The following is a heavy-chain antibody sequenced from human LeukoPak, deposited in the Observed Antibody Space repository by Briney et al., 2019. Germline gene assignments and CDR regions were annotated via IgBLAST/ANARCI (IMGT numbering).Heavy chain of an antibody. V-gene: IGHV4-61*02. CDR2: IYTSGST. J-gene: IGHJ6*03. CDR3: AGNGKYYYGSDPTYYYMDV. D-gene: IGHD3-10*01. Sequence: PSETLSLTCTVSSGSISSSRYYWSWIRQPAGKGLEWIGRIYTSGSTNYNPSLKSRVTISVDTSKNQFSLKLSSVTAADTAVYYCAGNGKYYYGSDPTYYYMDVWGKGTTVTVSS. CDR1: SGSISSSRYY.